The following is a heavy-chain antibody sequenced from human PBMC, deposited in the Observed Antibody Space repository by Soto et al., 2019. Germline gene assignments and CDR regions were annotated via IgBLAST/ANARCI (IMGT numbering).Heavy chain of an antibody. CDR1: GGTFSSYA. J-gene: IGHJ6*02. CDR3: ARAVDTAMVGRGYYYYGMDV. CDR2: IIPIFGAA. Sequence: VKVSCKASGGTFSSYAISWVRQAPGQGLEWMGGIIPIFGAANYAQKFQGRVTITADESTSTAYMELSSLRSEDTAVYCCARAVDTAMVGRGYYYYGMDVWGQGTTVTVSS. D-gene: IGHD5-18*01. V-gene: IGHV1-69*01.